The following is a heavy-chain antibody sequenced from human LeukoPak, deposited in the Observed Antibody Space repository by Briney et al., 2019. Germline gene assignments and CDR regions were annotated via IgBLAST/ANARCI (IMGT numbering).Heavy chain of an antibody. D-gene: IGHD3-3*01. V-gene: IGHV1-18*01. Sequence: GASVKVSCKASGYTFTSYGISWVRQAPGQGLEWMGWISAYNDNTNYAQKLQGRVTMTTDTSTSTAYMELRSLRSDDTAVYYCARDPSWGSYYDFWSTEYYLDVWGKGTTVTVSS. CDR3: ARDPSWGSYYDFWSTEYYLDV. CDR1: GYTFTSYG. J-gene: IGHJ6*03. CDR2: ISAYNDNT.